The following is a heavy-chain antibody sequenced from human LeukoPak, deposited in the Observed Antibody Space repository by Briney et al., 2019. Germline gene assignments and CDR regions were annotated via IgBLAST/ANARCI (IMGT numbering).Heavy chain of an antibody. CDR3: ARDLGQYYDTSDNWFDP. CDR1: GFTFSSYW. J-gene: IGHJ5*02. V-gene: IGHV3-74*01. CDR2: INSDGSST. Sequence: GGSLRLSCAASGFTFSSYWMHWVRQAPGKGLVWVSRINSDGSSTSYADSVKGRFTISRDNVKNTLYLQMNSLRAEDTAVYYCARDLGQYYDTSDNWFDPWGQGTLVTVSS. D-gene: IGHD3-22*01.